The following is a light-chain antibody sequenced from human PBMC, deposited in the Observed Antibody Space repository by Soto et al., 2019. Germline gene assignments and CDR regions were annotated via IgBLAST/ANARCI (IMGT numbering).Light chain of an antibody. V-gene: IGLV2-11*01. J-gene: IGLJ1*01. CDR3: CLYAVTFYV. Sequence: LTQPRSVSGSPGQSVTISCTGTSSDVGTYDFVSWYQQHPGKAPRLMIFDVSERPSGVPDRFSGSKSGNTASLTISGLQAEDEADYYCCLYAVTFYVFGSGTKVTVL. CDR1: SSDVGTYDF. CDR2: DVS.